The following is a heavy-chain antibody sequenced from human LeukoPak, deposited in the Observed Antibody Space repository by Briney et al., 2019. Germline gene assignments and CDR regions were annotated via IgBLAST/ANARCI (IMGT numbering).Heavy chain of an antibody. J-gene: IGHJ5*02. V-gene: IGHV4-59*12. CDR2: IYYSGST. Sequence: PSETLSLTCTVSGGSISSYYWSWIRQPPGKGLEWIGYIYYSGSTNYNPSLKSRVTISVDTSKNQFSLKLSSVTAADTAVYYCARYIAAAFFNPWGQGTLVTVSS. CDR3: ARYIAAAFFNP. D-gene: IGHD6-13*01. CDR1: GGSISSYY.